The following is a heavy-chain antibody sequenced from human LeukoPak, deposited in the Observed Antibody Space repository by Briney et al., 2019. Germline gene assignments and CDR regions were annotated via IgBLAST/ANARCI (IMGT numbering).Heavy chain of an antibody. Sequence: KPSETLSLTCTVSGYSISSGYYWGWLRQPPGKGLEWIGSIYHSGSTYYNPSLKSRVTISVDTSKNQFSLKLSSVTAADTAVYYCARDCTSGNYTLGYNWFDPWGQGTLVTVSS. V-gene: IGHV4-38-2*02. J-gene: IGHJ5*02. D-gene: IGHD1-26*01. CDR1: GYSISSGYY. CDR2: IYHSGST. CDR3: ARDCTSGNYTLGYNWFDP.